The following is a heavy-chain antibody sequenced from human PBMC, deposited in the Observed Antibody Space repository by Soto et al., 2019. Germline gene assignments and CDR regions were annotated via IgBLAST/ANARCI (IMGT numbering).Heavy chain of an antibody. V-gene: IGHV4-30-2*01. J-gene: IGHJ4*02. CDR1: GGSISSGGSS. CDR3: ARAMTTVTTLDY. Sequence: QLQLQESGSGLVKPSQTLSLTCAVSGGSISSGGSSWSWIRQPPGKGLEWIGYIYHSGSTYSNPSRKSRVTISVDRSKNQCSLKLSSVTAADTAVDYCARAMTTVTTLDYWGQGTLVTVSS. D-gene: IGHD4-17*01. CDR2: IYHSGST.